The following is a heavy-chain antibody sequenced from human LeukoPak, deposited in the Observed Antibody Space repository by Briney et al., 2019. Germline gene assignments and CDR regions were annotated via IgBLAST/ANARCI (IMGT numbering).Heavy chain of an antibody. CDR3: ARDSLSMVRGEFVY. Sequence: ASVKVSCKASGYTFTTYAMNWVRQAPGQGLEWMGWINTNTGNPTYAQGFTGRFVFSLDTSVSTAYLQISSLKAEDTAVYYCARDSLSMVRGEFVYWGQGTLVTVSS. CDR2: INTNTGNP. V-gene: IGHV7-4-1*02. CDR1: GYTFTTYA. D-gene: IGHD3-10*01. J-gene: IGHJ4*02.